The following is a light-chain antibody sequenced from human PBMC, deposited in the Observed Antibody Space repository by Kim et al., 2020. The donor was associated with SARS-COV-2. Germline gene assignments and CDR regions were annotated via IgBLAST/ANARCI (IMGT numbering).Light chain of an antibody. CDR3: QAWDSRTYVV. V-gene: IGLV3-1*01. J-gene: IGLJ2*01. Sequence: SYELTQPPSVSVSPGQTASITCSGDKLGDKYACWYQQKPGQSPVLVIYQDTKRPSGIPERFSGSNSGNTANLTISGTQAMDEADYYCQAWDSRTYVVFGGGTQLTVL. CDR2: QDT. CDR1: KLGDKY.